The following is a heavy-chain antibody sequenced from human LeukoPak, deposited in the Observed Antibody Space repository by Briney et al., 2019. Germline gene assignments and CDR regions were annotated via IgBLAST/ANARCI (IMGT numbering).Heavy chain of an antibody. V-gene: IGHV4-38-2*02. CDR1: GYSISSGYY. J-gene: IGHJ5*02. D-gene: IGHD3-22*01. Sequence: SETLSLTCTVSGYSISSGYYWGWIRQPPGKGLEWVGSFYHSGSTYYNPSLKSRVTISVDTSKNQFSLKLSSVTAADTAVYYCALPYYYDSSGHLAGFDPWGQGTLVTVSS. CDR3: ALPYYYDSSGHLAGFDP. CDR2: FYHSGST.